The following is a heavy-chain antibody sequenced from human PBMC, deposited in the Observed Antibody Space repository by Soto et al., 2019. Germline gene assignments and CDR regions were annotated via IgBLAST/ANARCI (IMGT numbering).Heavy chain of an antibody. Sequence: SVEVSCKASGVGFSSYSMSWVRQAPRQGLEWMGGIIPIFGTANYAQKFQGRVTITADEPTSTAYMELSSLRSEDTAVYYCARGSGITIFGVVMVPYYYGMDVWGQGTTVTVSS. CDR1: GVGFSSYS. CDR3: ARGSGITIFGVVMVPYYYGMDV. CDR2: IIPIFGTA. V-gene: IGHV1-69*13. D-gene: IGHD3-3*01. J-gene: IGHJ6*02.